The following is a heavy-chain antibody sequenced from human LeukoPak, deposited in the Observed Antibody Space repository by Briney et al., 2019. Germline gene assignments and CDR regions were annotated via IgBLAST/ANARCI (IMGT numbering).Heavy chain of an antibody. J-gene: IGHJ6*03. Sequence: ASVKVSCKASGYTFTSYDINWVRQATGQGLEWMGWMNPNSGNTGYAQKFQGRVTMTRNTSISTAYMELSSLRSEDTAVYYCARGGRDYYYYYYMDVWGKGTMVTVSS. CDR2: MNPNSGNT. V-gene: IGHV1-8*01. CDR1: GYTFTSYD. CDR3: ARGGRDYYYYYYMDV.